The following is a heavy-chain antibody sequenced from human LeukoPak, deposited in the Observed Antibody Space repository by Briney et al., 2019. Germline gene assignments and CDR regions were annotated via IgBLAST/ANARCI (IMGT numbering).Heavy chain of an antibody. D-gene: IGHD3-3*01. Sequence: GGSLRLSCTVSGFTVSSNSMSWVRQAPGKGLEWVSFIFSSTHYSDSVKGRFTISRDNSKNTLYLQMNSLRAEDTAVYYCAKVLPRFLEWLLTEFDYWGQGTLVTVSS. CDR2: IFSST. CDR3: AKVLPRFLEWLLTEFDY. CDR1: GFTVSSNS. V-gene: IGHV3-53*01. J-gene: IGHJ4*02.